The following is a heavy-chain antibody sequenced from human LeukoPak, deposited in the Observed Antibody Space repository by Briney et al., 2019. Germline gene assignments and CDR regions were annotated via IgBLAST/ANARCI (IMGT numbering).Heavy chain of an antibody. V-gene: IGHV4-61*01. D-gene: IGHD3-10*01. Sequence: PSETLSLTCTVSGGSVSSGSYYWSWIRQPPGKGLEWIGYIYYSGSTNYNPSLKSRVTISVDTSKNQFSLKLSSVTAADTAVYYCARELHYGSGSYYNSYGMDVWGQGTTVTVSS. CDR3: ARELHYGSGSYYNSYGMDV. CDR2: IYYSGST. CDR1: GGSVSSGSYY. J-gene: IGHJ6*02.